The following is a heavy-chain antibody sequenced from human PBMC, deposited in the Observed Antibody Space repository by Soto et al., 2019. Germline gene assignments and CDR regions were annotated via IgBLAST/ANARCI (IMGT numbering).Heavy chain of an antibody. V-gene: IGHV1-69*01. J-gene: IGHJ4*02. CDR3: ARDGTIQMANFDF. Sequence: QVLLMQSGAEVKKPGSSVKVSCTSSGGPFSSYGISWVRQVPGQGLGWLGGIIPLFGTPSYARKFQDRLTISADESTTPAYMELSSLTSEDTAMYFCARDGTIQMANFDFWGQGTLVTVSS. D-gene: IGHD1-1*01. CDR1: GGPFSSYG. CDR2: IIPLFGTP.